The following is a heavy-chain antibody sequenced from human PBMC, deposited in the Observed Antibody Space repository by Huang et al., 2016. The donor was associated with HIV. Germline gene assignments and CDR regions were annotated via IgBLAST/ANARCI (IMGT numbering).Heavy chain of an antibody. CDR2: ITLDGKNK. J-gene: IGHJ4*02. CDR1: GFTFSGYG. V-gene: IGHV3-30*18. D-gene: IGHD1-1*01. CDR3: AKDNDLYYFDY. Sequence: QVHLVESGGGVVQPGRSLRLSCAASGFTFSGYGMHWVRQAPGEGLEWVAVITLDGKNKYYADSVRGRFTVSRDNSQNTVSLQMNTLRAEDTAVYYCAKDNDLYYFDYWGQGTLVTVSS.